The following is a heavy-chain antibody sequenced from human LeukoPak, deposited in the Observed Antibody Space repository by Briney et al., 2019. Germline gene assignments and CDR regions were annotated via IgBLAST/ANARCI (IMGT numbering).Heavy chain of an antibody. CDR1: GYTFTGYY. D-gene: IGHD3-3*01. Sequence: ASVKVSCKASGYTFTGYYMHWVQQAPGQGLEWMGWINPNSGGTNYAQKFQGRVTMTRDTSISTAYMELSRLRSDDTAVYYCARGGLVVLRFLEWLLHYMDVWGKGTTVTVSS. J-gene: IGHJ6*03. V-gene: IGHV1-2*02. CDR2: INPNSGGT. CDR3: ARGGLVVLRFLEWLLHYMDV.